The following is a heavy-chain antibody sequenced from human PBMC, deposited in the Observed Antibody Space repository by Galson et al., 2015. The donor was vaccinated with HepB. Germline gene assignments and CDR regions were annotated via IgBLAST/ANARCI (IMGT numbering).Heavy chain of an antibody. CDR3: VRDRTYEGGNFFDF. V-gene: IGHV3-7*03. J-gene: IGHJ4*02. D-gene: IGHD3-16*01. CDR2: IRYDEYEY. Sequence: SLRLSCAASGFSFSDYWMSWIRQAPGKRPEWVANIRYDEYEYYYADFVKGRFTISRDNARNSVFLQMSSLRRDDTTVYYCVRDRTYEGGNFFDFWGQGALVTVSS. CDR1: GFSFSDYW.